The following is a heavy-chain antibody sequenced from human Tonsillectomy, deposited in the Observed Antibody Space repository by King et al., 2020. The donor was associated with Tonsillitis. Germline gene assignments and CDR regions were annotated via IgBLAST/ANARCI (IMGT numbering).Heavy chain of an antibody. J-gene: IGHJ4*02. V-gene: IGHV3-74*01. D-gene: IGHD3-16*01. CDR2: ISTDGDTT. Sequence: VQLVESGGGLVQPGGSLRLSCAASGFTFSAYWMHWVRQVPGRGLVWVSRISTDGDTTNYADSVKGRFTISRDNANNTLYLQINSLRAEDTAVYYCAREATVWGRYFDYWGQGSLVTVSS. CDR1: GFTFSAYW. CDR3: AREATVWGRYFDY.